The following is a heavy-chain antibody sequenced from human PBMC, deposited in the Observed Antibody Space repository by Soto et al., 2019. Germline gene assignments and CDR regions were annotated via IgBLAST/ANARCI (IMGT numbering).Heavy chain of an antibody. CDR1: GYTFTGYY. CDR2: INPNSGGT. Sequence: GASVKVSCKASGYTFTGYYMHWVRQAPGQGLEWMGWINPNSGGTNYAQKFQGWVTMTRDTSISTAYMELSRLRSDDTAVYYCARGDRLRYDFWSGYSGPYYYGMDVWGQGTTVPVSS. D-gene: IGHD3-3*01. V-gene: IGHV1-2*04. CDR3: ARGDRLRYDFWSGYSGPYYYGMDV. J-gene: IGHJ6*02.